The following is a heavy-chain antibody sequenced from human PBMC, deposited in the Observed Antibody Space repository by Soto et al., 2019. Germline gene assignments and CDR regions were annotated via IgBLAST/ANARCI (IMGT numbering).Heavy chain of an antibody. CDR3: ARLEGLATISYYFDF. CDR1: DDSINSDKYY. V-gene: IGHV4-39*01. Sequence: QLQLQESGPGLVKPSETLSLTCSVSDDSINSDKYYWGWIRQPPGKGLEWIGSIYYRGNAYYNPFLPTRVPISLDTSRSQFSLKLNSVTAADSAVYFCARLEGLATISYYFDFWGPGALVTVSS. D-gene: IGHD3-9*01. J-gene: IGHJ4*02. CDR2: IYYRGNA.